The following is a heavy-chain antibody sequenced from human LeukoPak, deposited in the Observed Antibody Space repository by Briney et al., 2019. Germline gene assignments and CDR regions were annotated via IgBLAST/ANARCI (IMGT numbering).Heavy chain of an antibody. CDR2: ISSSSSYI. J-gene: IGHJ4*02. CDR3: ARDSHTAMKIFDY. CDR1: GFTFSSYS. V-gene: IGHV3-21*01. D-gene: IGHD5-18*01. Sequence: GGSLRLSCAAPGFTFSSYSMNWVRQAPGKGLEWVSSISSSSSYIYYADSVKGRFTISRDNAKNSLYLQMNSLRAEDTAVYYCARDSHTAMKIFDYWGQGTLVTVSS.